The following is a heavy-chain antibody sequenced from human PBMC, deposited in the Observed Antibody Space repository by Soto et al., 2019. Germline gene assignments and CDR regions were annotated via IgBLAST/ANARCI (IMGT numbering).Heavy chain of an antibody. CDR3: AKVGYYDYIWGSYRFDY. D-gene: IGHD3-16*02. V-gene: IGHV3-23*01. CDR1: GFTFSSYA. CDR2: ISGSGGST. Sequence: GGSLRLSCAASGFTFSSYAMSWVRQAPGKGLEWVSAISGSGGSTYYAGSVKGRFTISRDNSKNTLYLQMNSLRAEDTAVYYCAKVGYYDYIWGSYRFDYWGQGTLVTVSS. J-gene: IGHJ4*02.